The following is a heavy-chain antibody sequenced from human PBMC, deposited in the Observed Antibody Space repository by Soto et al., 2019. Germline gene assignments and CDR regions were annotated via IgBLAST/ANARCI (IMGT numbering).Heavy chain of an antibody. J-gene: IGHJ4*02. CDR1: GFTFTRYS. V-gene: IGHV3-21*06. CDR2: ISSTTNYI. D-gene: IGHD3-3*01. CDR3: AREYEDLTSNFDY. Sequence: EVQLVESRGGLVKPGGSLRLSCAASGFTFTRYSMNWVRQAPGKGLEWVSSISSTTNYIYYGDSMKGRFTISRDNSKNSLYLEMNSLRAEDTAVYYCAREYEDLTSNFDYWCQGALVTVSS.